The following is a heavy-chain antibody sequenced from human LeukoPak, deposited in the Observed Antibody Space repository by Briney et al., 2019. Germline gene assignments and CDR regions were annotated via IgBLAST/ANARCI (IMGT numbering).Heavy chain of an antibody. V-gene: IGHV4-34*01. CDR3: ARDPTTVVTLAYYFDF. J-gene: IGHJ4*02. CDR1: GGSFFGSH. CDR2: INHSGRT. D-gene: IGHD4-23*01. Sequence: SETLSLTCAVSGGSFFGSHWNWIRQSPEKGLEWIGEINHSGRTNYNPSLKSRVTISVDKSKSQFFLKLTSVTAADTAVYYCARDPTTVVTLAYYFDFRGQGTLVTVSA.